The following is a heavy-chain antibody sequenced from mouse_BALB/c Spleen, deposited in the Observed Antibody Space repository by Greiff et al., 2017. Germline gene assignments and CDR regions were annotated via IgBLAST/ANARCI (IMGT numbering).Heavy chain of an antibody. V-gene: IGHV5-6*01. Sequence: EVKLMESGGDLVKPGGSLKLSCAASGFTFSSYGMSWVRQTPDKRLEWVATISSGGSYTYYPDSVKGRFTISRDNAKNTLYLQMSSLKSEDTAMYYCARQVDGNDVGWFAYWGQGTLVTVSA. J-gene: IGHJ3*01. CDR2: ISSGGSYT. CDR1: GFTFSSYG. CDR3: ARQVDGNDVGWFAY. D-gene: IGHD2-2*01.